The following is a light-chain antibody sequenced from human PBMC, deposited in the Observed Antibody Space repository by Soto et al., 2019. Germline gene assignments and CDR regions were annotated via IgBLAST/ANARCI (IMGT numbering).Light chain of an antibody. CDR3: QQSYSTPYT. CDR1: QSISSY. J-gene: IGKJ2*01. CDR2: AAS. Sequence: DIQMTQSPSSLSASVGDRVTITCRASQSISSYLNWYQQKPGKAPKLLIYAASSLQSGVPSRFSGSQSGTDFTLTISSLQPEDFATYYCQQSYSTPYTCGQGTKLEIK. V-gene: IGKV1-39*01.